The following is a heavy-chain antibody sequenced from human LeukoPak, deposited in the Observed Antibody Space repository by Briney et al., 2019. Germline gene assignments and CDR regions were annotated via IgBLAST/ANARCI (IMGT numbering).Heavy chain of an antibody. D-gene: IGHD3-9*01. V-gene: IGHV3-11*01. Sequence: PGGSLRLSCAASGFTFSDYYMSWIRQAPGKGLEWASYISSSGSTIYYADSVKGRFTISRDNAKNSLYLQMNSLRAEDTAVYYCAVGPFDSDYYYYGMDVWGQGTTVTVSS. CDR2: ISSSGSTI. CDR1: GFTFSDYY. CDR3: AVGPFDSDYYYYGMDV. J-gene: IGHJ6*02.